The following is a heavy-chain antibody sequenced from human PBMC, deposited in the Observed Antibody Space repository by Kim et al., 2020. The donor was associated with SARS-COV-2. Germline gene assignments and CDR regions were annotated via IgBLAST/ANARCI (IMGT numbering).Heavy chain of an antibody. D-gene: IGHD2-8*02. CDR2: ISGSGGST. CDR3: AKVRARLLGYYYYGMDV. J-gene: IGHJ6*02. Sequence: GGSLRLSCAASGFTFSSYAMSWVRQAPGKGLEWVSAISGSGGSTYYADSVKGRFTISRDNSKNTLYLQMNSLRAEYTAVYYCAKVRARLLGYYYYGMDVWGQGTTVTVSS. V-gene: IGHV3-23*01. CDR1: GFTFSSYA.